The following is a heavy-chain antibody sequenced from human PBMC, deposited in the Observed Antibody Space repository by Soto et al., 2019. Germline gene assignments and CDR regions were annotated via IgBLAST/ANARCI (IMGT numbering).Heavy chain of an antibody. Sequence: GGSLRLSCAASGFTFSANWMHWVRQVPGKGLEWVSRANSDGNTTTYADSVKGRFTTSRDNAKNTLFLQMNNLRADDTAMYYCARGGNRWSYWGIFDYWGRGTLVTVSS. CDR1: GFTFSANW. V-gene: IGHV3-74*03. D-gene: IGHD1-26*01. CDR3: ARGGNRWSYWGIFDY. J-gene: IGHJ4*02. CDR2: ANSDGNTT.